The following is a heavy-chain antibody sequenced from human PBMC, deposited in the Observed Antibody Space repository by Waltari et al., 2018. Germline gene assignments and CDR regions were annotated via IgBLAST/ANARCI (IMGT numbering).Heavy chain of an antibody. CDR3: ARGDATATHDY. CDR1: GFTFRDYG. Sequence: QVQLVESGGGVVQPGRSLRLSCTASGFTFRDYGMHWVRQAPGKGLEWVAVIWYDGTNKYNTDSVKGRFTISRDNSNNTLYLQMNSVRVEDTAVYYCARGDATATHDYWGQGTLVTVSS. D-gene: IGHD1-1*01. J-gene: IGHJ4*02. V-gene: IGHV3-30*19. CDR2: IWYDGTNK.